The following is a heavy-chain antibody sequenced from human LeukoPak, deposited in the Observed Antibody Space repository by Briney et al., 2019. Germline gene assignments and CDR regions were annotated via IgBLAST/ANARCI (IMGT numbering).Heavy chain of an antibody. CDR3: ATKIYNYYGMDV. CDR1: GYTFTSYG. Sequence: GASVKVSCKASGYTFTSYGISWVRQAPGKGLEWMGGFDPEDGETIYAQKFQGRVTMTEDTSTDTAYMELSSLRSEDTAVYYCATKIYNYYGMDVWGQGTTVTVSS. J-gene: IGHJ6*02. CDR2: FDPEDGET. V-gene: IGHV1-24*01.